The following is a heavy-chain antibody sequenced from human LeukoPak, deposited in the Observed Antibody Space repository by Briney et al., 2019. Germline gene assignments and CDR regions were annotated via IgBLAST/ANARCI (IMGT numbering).Heavy chain of an antibody. CDR3: AKGGDYGSGSSYYYYYMDV. V-gene: IGHV3-23*01. Sequence: GGSLRLSCAASGFTFSSYAMSWFRQAPGKGLEWVSAISGSGGSTYYADSVTGRFTISRDNPKNTLYLQMNSLRAEDTAVYYCAKGGDYGSGSSYYYYYMDVWGKGTTVTVSS. CDR2: ISGSGGST. CDR1: GFTFSSYA. J-gene: IGHJ6*03. D-gene: IGHD3-10*01.